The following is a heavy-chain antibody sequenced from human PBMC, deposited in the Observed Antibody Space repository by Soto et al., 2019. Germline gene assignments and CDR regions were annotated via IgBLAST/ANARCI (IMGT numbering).Heavy chain of an antibody. Sequence: GGSLRLSCAASGFTFGDYAMHWVRQAPGKGLEWVSGISWNSGSIGYADSVKGRFTISRDNAKNSLYLQMNSLRAEDTALYYCAKERSGGSCYSGSEYCYYGMDVWGQGTTVTVSS. CDR1: GFTFGDYA. J-gene: IGHJ6*02. CDR2: ISWNSGSI. CDR3: AKERSGGSCYSGSEYCYYGMDV. D-gene: IGHD2-15*01. V-gene: IGHV3-9*01.